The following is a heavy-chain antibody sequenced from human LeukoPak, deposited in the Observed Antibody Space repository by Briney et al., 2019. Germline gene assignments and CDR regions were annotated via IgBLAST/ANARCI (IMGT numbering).Heavy chain of an antibody. V-gene: IGHV3-30-3*01. D-gene: IGHD2-15*01. CDR2: ISYDGSNE. J-gene: IGHJ6*02. CDR1: GFIFSQYS. Sequence: GGSLRLSCAASGFIFSQYSMNWVRQAPGKGLEWVAVISYDGSNEYYADSVKGRFTISRDNSKNTLHLQVNSLRAEDTAFYYCARNLGYCSGDSCQKRGMDVWGQGTTVTVSS. CDR3: ARNLGYCSGDSCQKRGMDV.